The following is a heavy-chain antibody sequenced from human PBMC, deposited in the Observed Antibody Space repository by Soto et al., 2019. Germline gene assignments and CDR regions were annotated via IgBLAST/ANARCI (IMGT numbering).Heavy chain of an antibody. D-gene: IGHD2-15*01. CDR1: GGSISSGNYY. CDR2: ISYSGST. J-gene: IGHJ4*02. V-gene: IGHV4-30-4*01. Sequence: QVQLQESGPGLVKPSQTLSLTCTVSGGSISSGNYYWSWIRQPPGKGLEWIGFISYSGSTYYSTSLKSRVTTSVDPSKSQFSLNLSFVTAADTAVYYCATMGTPATGLYFFDYWGQGSLVTVSS. CDR3: ATMGTPATGLYFFDY.